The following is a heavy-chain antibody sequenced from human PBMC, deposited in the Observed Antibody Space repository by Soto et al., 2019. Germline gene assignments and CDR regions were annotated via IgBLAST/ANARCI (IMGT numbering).Heavy chain of an antibody. D-gene: IGHD1-26*01. CDR2: IYYSGST. Sequence: SVTLPLTRTVSGGSIGSSSYYWGWIRQPPWKGLEWIGSIYYSGSTYYNPSLKSRVTISVDTSKNQFSLKLSSVTAADTAVYYCARLRSGSYYTPEYFQHWGQGTLVTVSS. CDR3: ARLRSGSYYTPEYFQH. CDR1: GGSIGSSSYY. V-gene: IGHV4-39*01. J-gene: IGHJ1*01.